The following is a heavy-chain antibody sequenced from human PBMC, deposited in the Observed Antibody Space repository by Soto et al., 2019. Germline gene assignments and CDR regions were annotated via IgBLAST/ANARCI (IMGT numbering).Heavy chain of an antibody. CDR1: GFTFSDFE. V-gene: IGHV3-48*03. CDR2: ISSAGSAT. Sequence: GGSLRLSCVSSGFTFSDFEMNWVRQAPGRGLEWIAYISSAGSATFYADSVKGRFTISRDNAMSSLFLQMHSLSAEDTALYYCVGASGVNPIDFWGQGTQVTVSS. CDR3: VGASGVNPIDF. D-gene: IGHD3-10*01. J-gene: IGHJ4*02.